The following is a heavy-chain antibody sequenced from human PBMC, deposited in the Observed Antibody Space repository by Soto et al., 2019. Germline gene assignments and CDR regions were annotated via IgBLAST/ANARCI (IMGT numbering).Heavy chain of an antibody. Sequence: PSETLSLTCAVSGGSISSGGYSRSWIRQPPGKGLEWIGYIYHSGSTYYNPSLKSRVTISVDRSKNQFSLKLSSVTAADTAVYYCARGVGYYYDSSGYYLDYWGQGTLVTVSS. CDR1: GGSISSGGYS. D-gene: IGHD3-22*01. J-gene: IGHJ4*02. CDR3: ARGVGYYYDSSGYYLDY. CDR2: IYHSGST. V-gene: IGHV4-30-2*01.